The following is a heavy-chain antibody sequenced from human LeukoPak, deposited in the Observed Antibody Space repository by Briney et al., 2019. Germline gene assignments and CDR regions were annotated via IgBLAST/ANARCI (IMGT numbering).Heavy chain of an antibody. CDR1: GGSFSGYY. Sequence: PSETLSLTCAVYGGSFSGYYWSWIRQPPGKGLEWIGEINHSGSTNYNPSLKSRVTISVDTSKNQFSLKLSSVTAADTAVYYCARDGYSGYGWGYDAFDIWGQGTMVTVSS. CDR2: INHSGST. J-gene: IGHJ3*02. V-gene: IGHV4-34*01. D-gene: IGHD5-12*01. CDR3: ARDGYSGYGWGYDAFDI.